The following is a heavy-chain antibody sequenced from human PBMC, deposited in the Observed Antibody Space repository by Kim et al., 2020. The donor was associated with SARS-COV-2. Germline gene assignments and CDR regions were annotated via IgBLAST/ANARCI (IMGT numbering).Heavy chain of an antibody. CDR1: GYTFTSYG. CDR3: ARDRGHYYDSSGYRGSAFDI. Sequence: ASVKVSCKASGYTFTSYGISWVRQAPGQGLEWMGWISAYNGNTNYAQKLQGRVTMTTDTSTSTAYMELRSLRSDDTAVYYCARDRGHYYDSSGYRGSAFDIWGQGTMVTVSS. D-gene: IGHD3-22*01. J-gene: IGHJ3*02. V-gene: IGHV1-18*01. CDR2: ISAYNGNT.